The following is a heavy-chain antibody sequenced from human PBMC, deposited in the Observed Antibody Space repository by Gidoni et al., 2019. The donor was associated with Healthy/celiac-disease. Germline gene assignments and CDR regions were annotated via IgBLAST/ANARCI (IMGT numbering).Heavy chain of an antibody. J-gene: IGHJ4*02. D-gene: IGHD6-6*01. CDR2: ISGSGGST. CDR3: AKDREYSLTGFDY. Sequence: EVQLLESGGGLVQPGGSLRLSCAASGLTFSSYAMSWVRQAPGKGLEWVSAISGSGGSTYYADSVKGRFTISRDNSKNTLYLQMNSLRAEDTAVYYCAKDREYSLTGFDYWGQGTLVTVSS. V-gene: IGHV3-23*01. CDR1: GLTFSSYA.